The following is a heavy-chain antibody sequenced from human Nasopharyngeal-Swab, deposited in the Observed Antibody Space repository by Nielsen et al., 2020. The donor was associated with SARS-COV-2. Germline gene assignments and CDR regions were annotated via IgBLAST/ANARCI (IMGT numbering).Heavy chain of an antibody. D-gene: IGHD6-19*01. J-gene: IGHJ3*02. CDR1: GYTFTSYY. V-gene: IGHV1-46*01. Sequence: ASVKVSCKASGYTFTSYYMHWVRQAPGQGLEWMGIINPSGGSTSYAQKFQGRVTMTRDTSTSTVYMELSSLRSEDTAVYYCARKSSGYSSGWLVAFDIWGQGTMVT. CDR3: ARKSSGYSSGWLVAFDI. CDR2: INPSGGST.